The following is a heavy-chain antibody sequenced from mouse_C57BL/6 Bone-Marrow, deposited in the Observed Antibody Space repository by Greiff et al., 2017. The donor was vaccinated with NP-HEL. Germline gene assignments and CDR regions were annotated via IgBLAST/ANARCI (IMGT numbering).Heavy chain of an antibody. CDR2: IHPNSGST. V-gene: IGHV1-64*01. D-gene: IGHD4-1*01. CDR1: GYTFTSYW. J-gene: IGHJ1*03. Sequence: QVQLQQPGAELVKPGASVKLSCKASGYTFTSYWMHWVKQRPGQGLEWIGMIHPNSGSTNYNEKFKSKATLTVDKSSSTAYMQLSSLTSEDSAVYYGARSQLTGTGWYFDVWGTGTTVTVSS. CDR3: ARSQLTGTGWYFDV.